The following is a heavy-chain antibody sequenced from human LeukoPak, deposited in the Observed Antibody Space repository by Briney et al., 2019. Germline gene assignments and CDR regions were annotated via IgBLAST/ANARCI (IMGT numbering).Heavy chain of an antibody. V-gene: IGHV1-8*01. CDR3: AREGSIAAAGLDY. Sequence: WASVKVSCTASGYTFTSYDINWVRQATGQGLEWMGWMNPNSGNTGYAQKFQGRVTMTRNTSISTAYMELSSLRSEDTAVYYCAREGSIAAAGLDYWGQGTLVTVSS. D-gene: IGHD6-6*01. J-gene: IGHJ4*02. CDR2: MNPNSGNT. CDR1: GYTFTSYD.